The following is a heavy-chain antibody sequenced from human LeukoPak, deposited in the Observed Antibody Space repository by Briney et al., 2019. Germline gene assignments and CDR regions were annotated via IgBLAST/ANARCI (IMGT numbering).Heavy chain of an antibody. Sequence: GGSLRLSCAASGFTFSSYEMNWVRQAPGKGLEWVSYISSSGSTIYYADSVKGRFTISWDNAKKSVYLQMNSLRAEDTAVYYCARSGEIYFDWLLDYWGQGTLVTVSS. CDR1: GFTFSSYE. CDR3: ARSGEIYFDWLLDY. D-gene: IGHD3-9*01. CDR2: ISSSGSTI. V-gene: IGHV3-48*03. J-gene: IGHJ4*02.